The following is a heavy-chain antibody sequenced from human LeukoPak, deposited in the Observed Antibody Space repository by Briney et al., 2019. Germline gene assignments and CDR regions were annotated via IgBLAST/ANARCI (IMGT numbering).Heavy chain of an antibody. J-gene: IGHJ4*02. V-gene: IGHV3-33*01. D-gene: IGHD5-18*01. CDR2: IWYDGSNK. CDR3: ARYSYDYGFGY. CDR1: GFTFSNYG. Sequence: PGGSLRLSCAASGFTFSNYGMHWVRQAPGKGLEWVAVIWYDGSNKYYADSVKGRFTISRDNSKNTLYLQMNSLRAEDTAVYYCARYSYDYGFGYWGQGTLVTVSS.